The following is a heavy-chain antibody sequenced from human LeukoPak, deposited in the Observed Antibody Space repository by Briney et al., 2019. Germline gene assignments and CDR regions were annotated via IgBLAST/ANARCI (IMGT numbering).Heavy chain of an antibody. V-gene: IGHV6-1*01. D-gene: IGHD3-10*01. CDR3: ARDYYGSGSYSPDYFDY. CDR2: TYYRSKWYN. Sequence: SQTLSLTCAISGDSVSSNSAAWNWIRQSPSRGLEWLGRTYYRSKWYNDYAVSVKSRITINPDTSKNQFSLQLNSVTPEDTAVYYCARDYYGSGSYSPDYFDYWGQGTLVTVSS. J-gene: IGHJ4*02. CDR1: GDSVSSNSAA.